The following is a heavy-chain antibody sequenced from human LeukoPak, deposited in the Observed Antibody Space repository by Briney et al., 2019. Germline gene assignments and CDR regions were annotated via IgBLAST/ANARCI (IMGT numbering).Heavy chain of an antibody. J-gene: IGHJ4*02. CDR2: IYTSGST. V-gene: IGHV4-61*02. CDR1: GGSISSGSYY. CDR3: ARGGSGEGY. D-gene: IGHD1-26*01. Sequence: SETLSLTCTVSGGSISSGSYYWSWIRQPAGKGLEWIGRIYTSGSTNYNPSLKSRVTISVDTSKNQFSLKLSSVTAADTAVYYCARGGSGEGYWGQGTLVTVSS.